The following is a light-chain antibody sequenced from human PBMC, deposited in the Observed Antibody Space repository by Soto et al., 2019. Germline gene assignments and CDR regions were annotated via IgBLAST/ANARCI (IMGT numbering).Light chain of an antibody. CDR2: EAS. CDR1: QSVTSNY. V-gene: IGKV3-20*01. Sequence: EIVLTQSPGTLSLSPGERATLSCRASQSVTSNYLAWYQQKPGQDPRLLIYEASNRATGTPDRFLGRGSGTDFTLIISLRAPADFAVYSCQQYDDSPITFGQWTRLEIK. CDR3: QQYDDSPIT. J-gene: IGKJ5*01.